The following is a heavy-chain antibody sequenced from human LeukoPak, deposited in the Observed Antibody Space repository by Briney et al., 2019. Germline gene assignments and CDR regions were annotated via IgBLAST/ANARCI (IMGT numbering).Heavy chain of an antibody. D-gene: IGHD6-6*01. CDR3: AGWRYSTSSGWFDP. Sequence: SETLSLTCTVSGGSISSYYWSWIRQPPGKGLEWIGYIYYSGSTNYNPSLKSRVTISVDTSKNQFSLKLSSVTAADTAVYYCAGWRYSTSSGWFDPWGQGTLVTVSS. J-gene: IGHJ5*02. CDR2: IYYSGST. V-gene: IGHV4-59*08. CDR1: GGSISSYY.